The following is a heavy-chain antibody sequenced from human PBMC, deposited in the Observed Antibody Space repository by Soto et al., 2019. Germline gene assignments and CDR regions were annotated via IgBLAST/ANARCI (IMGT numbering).Heavy chain of an antibody. CDR3: ASSIAVAVAGY. V-gene: IGHV4-34*01. J-gene: IGHJ4*02. CDR2: INHSGRT. CDR1: GGSFRGYY. D-gene: IGHD6-19*01. Sequence: QVQLQQWGAGLLKPSETLSLTCAVYGGSFRGYYWSWIRQPQGRGLEGIGQINHSGRTNYNPSLKSRATISVDTSKNQFSLKLSSVTAADTAVYYCASSIAVAVAGYWGQGTLVTVSS.